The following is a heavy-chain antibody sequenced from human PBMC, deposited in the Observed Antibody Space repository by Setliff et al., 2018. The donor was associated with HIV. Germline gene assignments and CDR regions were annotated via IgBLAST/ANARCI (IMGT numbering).Heavy chain of an antibody. CDR2: IYTSGST. Sequence: PSETLSLTCTVSGASISSGSYYWSWIRQPAGKGLEWIGHIYTSGSTNYSPSLKSRVTISVDTSNKQFSLKLSSVTAADTAVYYCARDRRYSPHYFDYWGQGTLVTVSS. J-gene: IGHJ4*02. CDR1: GASISSGSYY. V-gene: IGHV4-61*09. CDR3: ARDRRYSPHYFDY. D-gene: IGHD1-26*01.